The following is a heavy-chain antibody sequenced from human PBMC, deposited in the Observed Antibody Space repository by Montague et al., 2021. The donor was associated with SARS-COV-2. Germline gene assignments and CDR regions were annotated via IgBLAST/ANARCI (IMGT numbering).Heavy chain of an antibody. CDR1: GGSISNGGYS. CDR3: VRVNGRFGGYKYCYNGMDV. CDR2: IYHSGST. J-gene: IGHJ6*02. Sequence: TLSLTCAVSGGSISNGGYSWGWIRQSPGKGLEWIGSIYHSGSTSYNPSLKSRVTMSVDTSKNQFSLRLNSVTAADTAVYFCVRVNGRFGGYKYCYNGMDVWGQGTTVIVSS. D-gene: IGHD3-10*01. V-gene: IGHV4-30-2*06.